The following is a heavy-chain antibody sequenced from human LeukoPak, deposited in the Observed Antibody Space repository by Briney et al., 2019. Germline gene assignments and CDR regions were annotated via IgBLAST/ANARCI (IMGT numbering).Heavy chain of an antibody. Sequence: GESLKISCKGSGYSFTSYWIGWVRQMPGKGLEWMGVINPRDSDTRYSPSFQGQVTLSGDKSISTAYLQWSSLKASDSAMYYCARRGERDGYSLFDYWGQGTLVTVSS. V-gene: IGHV5-51*01. J-gene: IGHJ4*02. CDR3: ARRGERDGYSLFDY. CDR1: GYSFTSYW. D-gene: IGHD5-24*01. CDR2: INPRDSDT.